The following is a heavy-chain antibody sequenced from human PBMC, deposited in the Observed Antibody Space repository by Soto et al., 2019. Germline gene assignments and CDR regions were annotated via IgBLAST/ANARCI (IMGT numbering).Heavy chain of an antibody. CDR3: AKSGGNGWFADAFDV. D-gene: IGHD6-19*01. V-gene: IGHV3-53*01. Sequence: GGSLRLSCAVSGFIVSSYYMSLVRQAPGKGLEWISVIYSGGSTYYADSVKGRFTISRDNSENTLYLQLNSLRAEDTAVYYCAKSGGNGWFADAFDVWGQGTMVTVSS. CDR2: IYSGGST. J-gene: IGHJ3*01. CDR1: GFIVSSYY.